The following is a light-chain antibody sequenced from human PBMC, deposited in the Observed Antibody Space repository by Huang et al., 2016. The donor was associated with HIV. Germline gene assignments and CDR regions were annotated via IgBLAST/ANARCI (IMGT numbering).Light chain of an antibody. J-gene: IGKJ2*01. CDR3: QHYNNWPPRYT. Sequence: EIVMTQSPGTLSVSPGERVTLSCRASQSVSSNLAWYQQKPDQAPRLLIYGASTRATGGPARFSGSGSGTEFTLTISSLQSEDFAVYYCQHYNNWPPRYTFGQGTKLEIK. V-gene: IGKV3-15*01. CDR1: QSVSSN. CDR2: GAS.